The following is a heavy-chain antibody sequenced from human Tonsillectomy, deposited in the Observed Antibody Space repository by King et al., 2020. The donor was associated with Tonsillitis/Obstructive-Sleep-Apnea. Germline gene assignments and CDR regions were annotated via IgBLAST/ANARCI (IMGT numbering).Heavy chain of an antibody. CDR1: GFTFRNYW. D-gene: IGHD2-21*02. CDR2: IKPEGSEK. V-gene: IGHV3-7*03. CDR3: ARDDAIVPAIC. J-gene: IGHJ4*02. Sequence: VQLVESGGDLVQPGGSLRLSCVASGFTFRNYWMSWVRQAPGKGLEWVANIKPEGSEKHYMDSVKGRFTISRDNARNTLYLQLNSLRVEDTAVYYCARDDAIVPAICCGQGTLVTVSS.